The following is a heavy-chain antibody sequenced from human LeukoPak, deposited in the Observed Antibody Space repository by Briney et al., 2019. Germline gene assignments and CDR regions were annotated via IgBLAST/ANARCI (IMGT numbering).Heavy chain of an antibody. Sequence: GRSLRLSCAASGFTFSSYEMNWVRQAPGKGLEWVSYISSSGSTIYYADSVKGRFTISRDNAKNSLYLQMNSLRAEDTAVYYCARDVGYYYGMDVWGKGTTVTVSS. V-gene: IGHV3-48*03. CDR1: GFTFSSYE. D-gene: IGHD1-26*01. CDR3: ARDVGYYYGMDV. J-gene: IGHJ6*04. CDR2: ISSSGSTI.